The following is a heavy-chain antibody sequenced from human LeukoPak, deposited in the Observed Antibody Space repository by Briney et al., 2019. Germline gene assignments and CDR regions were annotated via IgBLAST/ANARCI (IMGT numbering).Heavy chain of an antibody. CDR3: ARDWGSSPPYYYYGMDV. J-gene: IGHJ6*02. Sequence: GGSLRLSCAASGFTFSSYWMSWVRQAPGKGLEWVTNIKQDGSEKYYVDSVKGRFTISRDKAKNSLYLQMNRLRAEDTAVSDCARDWGSSPPYYYYGMDVWGQGTTVTVSS. CDR2: IKQDGSEK. D-gene: IGHD6-13*01. V-gene: IGHV3-7*01. CDR1: GFTFSSYW.